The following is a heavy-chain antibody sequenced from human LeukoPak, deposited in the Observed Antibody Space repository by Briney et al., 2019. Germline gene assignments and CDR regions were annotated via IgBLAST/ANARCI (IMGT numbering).Heavy chain of an antibody. Sequence: KASETLSLTCAVSGVSISSSNWWSWVRQPPGKGLEWIGEIYHSGSTNYNPSLKSRVTISVDKSKNQFSLKLSSVTAADTAVYYCARGAVAAADYFDYWGQGTLVTVSS. V-gene: IGHV4-4*02. CDR2: IYHSGST. CDR1: GVSISSSNW. CDR3: ARGAVAAADYFDY. J-gene: IGHJ4*02. D-gene: IGHD6-13*01.